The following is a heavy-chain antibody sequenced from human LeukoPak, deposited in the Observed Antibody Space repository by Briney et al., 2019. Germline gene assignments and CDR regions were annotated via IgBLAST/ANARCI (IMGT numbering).Heavy chain of an antibody. CDR3: ARDLPLIRHNWFDP. CDR2: ISAYNGNT. Sequence: ASVKVSCKASGYTFTSYGISWVRQAPGQGLEWMGWISAYNGNTNYAQKLQGRVTTTTDTSTSTAYMELRSLRSDDTAVYYCARDLPLIRHNWFDPWGQGTLVTVSS. CDR1: GYTFTSYG. J-gene: IGHJ5*02. V-gene: IGHV1-18*01.